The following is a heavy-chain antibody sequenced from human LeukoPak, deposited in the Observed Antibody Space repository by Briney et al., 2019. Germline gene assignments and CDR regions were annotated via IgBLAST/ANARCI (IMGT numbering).Heavy chain of an antibody. Sequence: SETLSLTCAVYGGSFSGYYWSWIRQPPGKGLEWIGEINHSGSTNYNPSLKSRVTISVDTSKNQFSLKLSSVTAADTAVYYCASRYRSSSSLYYYYYYYMDVWGKGTTVTVSS. CDR3: ASRYRSSSSLYYYYYYYMDV. J-gene: IGHJ6*03. D-gene: IGHD6-13*01. CDR1: GGSFSGYY. V-gene: IGHV4-34*01. CDR2: INHSGST.